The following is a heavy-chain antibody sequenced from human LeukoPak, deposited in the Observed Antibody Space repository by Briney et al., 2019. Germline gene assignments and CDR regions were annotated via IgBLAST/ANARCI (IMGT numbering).Heavy chain of an antibody. V-gene: IGHV4-39*01. CDR2: IYYSGST. CDR1: GGSISSSRDY. Sequence: PSETLSLTCIVSGGSISSSRDYWAWIRQPPGKGLEWIANIYYSGSTYYSPSLKSRVIISVDTSKNQFSLKLSSVTAADTAVYYCASHSGGYAYWGQGTLVTVSS. CDR3: ASHSGGYAY. D-gene: IGHD5-12*01. J-gene: IGHJ4*02.